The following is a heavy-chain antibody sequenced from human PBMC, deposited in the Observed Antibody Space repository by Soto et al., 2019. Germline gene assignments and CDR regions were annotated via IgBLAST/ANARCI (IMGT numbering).Heavy chain of an antibody. D-gene: IGHD3-22*01. CDR3: ARHYYDSSAFYPYYFDF. CDR2: IYNSGST. J-gene: IGHJ4*02. CDR1: GGSISSSSYY. Sequence: SETLSLTCTVSGGSISSSSYYWGWIRQPPGKGLEWIGSIYNSGSTYYKPSLKSRVTISVDTSKNQFSLKLSSVTAADTAVYYCARHYYDSSAFYPYYFDFWGQGTLVTVS. V-gene: IGHV4-39*01.